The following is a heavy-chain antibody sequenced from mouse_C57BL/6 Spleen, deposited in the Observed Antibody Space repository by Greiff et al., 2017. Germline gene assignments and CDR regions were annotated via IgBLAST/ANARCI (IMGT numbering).Heavy chain of an antibody. CDR1: GFTFSDYY. CDR2: INYDGSST. D-gene: IGHD2-2*01. Sequence: EVQVVESEGGLVQPGSSMKLSCTASGFTFSDYYMAWVRQVPEKGLEWVANINYDGSSTYYLDSLKSRFIISRDNAKNILYLQMSSLKSEDTATYYCARGGGYPDYFDYWGQGTTLTVSS. CDR3: ARGGGYPDYFDY. V-gene: IGHV5-16*01. J-gene: IGHJ2*01.